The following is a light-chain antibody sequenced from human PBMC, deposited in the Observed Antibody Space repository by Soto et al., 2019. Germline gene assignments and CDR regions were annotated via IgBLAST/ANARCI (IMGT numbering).Light chain of an antibody. CDR3: QQSDSLPNT. Sequence: DIQMTQSPSSLSASVGDRVTITCRASQDISNYLNWYQQRPGKAPKLLIYDASNLERGVPSRFSGTRSGTHFTLAITSLQPEDVATYYCQQSDSLPNTFGQGTRLEI. CDR2: DAS. CDR1: QDISNY. V-gene: IGKV1-33*01. J-gene: IGKJ5*01.